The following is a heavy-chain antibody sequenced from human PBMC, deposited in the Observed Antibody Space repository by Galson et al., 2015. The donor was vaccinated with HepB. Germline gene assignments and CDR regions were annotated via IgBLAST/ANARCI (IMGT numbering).Heavy chain of an antibody. V-gene: IGHV4-30-2*01. CDR1: GGSISSGGYS. J-gene: IGHJ5*02. CDR3: ASSTSWGNGGVWFDP. Sequence: TLSLTCAVSGGSISSGGYSWSWIRQPPGKGLEWIGYIYHSGSTYYNPSLKSRVTISVDRSKNQFSLKLSSVTAADTAVYYCASSTSWGNGGVWFDPWGQGTLVTVS. CDR2: IYHSGST. D-gene: IGHD2-2*01.